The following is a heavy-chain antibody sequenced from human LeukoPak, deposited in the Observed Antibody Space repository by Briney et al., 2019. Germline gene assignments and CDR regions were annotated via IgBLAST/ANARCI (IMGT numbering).Heavy chain of an antibody. D-gene: IGHD3-3*01. CDR1: GGSISSHY. CDR3: ARGAGTHTYYDFWSGYYYNWFDP. J-gene: IGHJ5*02. CDR2: IYYSGST. Sequence: PSETLSLTCTVSGGSISSHYWSWIRQPPGKGLEWIGYIYYSGSTNYNPSLKSRVTISVDTSKNQFSLKLSSVTAADTAVYYCARGAGTHTYYDFWSGYYYNWFDPWAREPWSPSPQ. V-gene: IGHV4-59*11.